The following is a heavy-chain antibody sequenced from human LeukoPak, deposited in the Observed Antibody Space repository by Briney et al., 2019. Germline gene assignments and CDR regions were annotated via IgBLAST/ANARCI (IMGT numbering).Heavy chain of an antibody. V-gene: IGHV3-21*01. CDR1: GFTFSSYS. D-gene: IGHD6-13*01. J-gene: IGHJ4*02. Sequence: GGSLRLSCAASGFTFSSYSMNWVRQAPGKGLEWVSSISSSSSYIYYADSVKGRFTISRDNAKNSLYLQMNSLRAEDTAVYYCVMGRAAAGARNWGQGTLVTVSS. CDR3: VMGRAAAGARN. CDR2: ISSSSSYI.